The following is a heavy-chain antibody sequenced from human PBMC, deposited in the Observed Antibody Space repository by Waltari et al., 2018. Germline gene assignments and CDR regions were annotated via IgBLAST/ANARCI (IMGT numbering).Heavy chain of an antibody. Sequence: QLQLQESGPGLVKPSETLSLTCTVSGGSISSSSYYWGWIRQPPGKGLEWIGSIFYSGSTYYNPSLKSRVTISVDTSKNQFSLKLSSVTAADTAVYYCARLGLGNQRPIDYWGQGTLVTVSS. CDR3: ARLGLGNQRPIDY. J-gene: IGHJ4*02. CDR2: IFYSGST. CDR1: GGSISSSSYY. D-gene: IGHD7-27*01. V-gene: IGHV4-39*01.